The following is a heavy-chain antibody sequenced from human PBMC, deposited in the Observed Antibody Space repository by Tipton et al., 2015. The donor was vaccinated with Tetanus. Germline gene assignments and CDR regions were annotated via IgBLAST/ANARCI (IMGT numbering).Heavy chain of an antibody. J-gene: IGHJ5*02. D-gene: IGHD1-26*01. CDR2: IYPGDSDT. V-gene: IGHV5-51*01. Sequence: QLVQSGAEVKKPGESLKISCKGSGYSFTSYWIGWVRQMPGKGLEWMGIIYPGDSDTRYSPSFQGQVTISADKSTSTAYLQWSSLKASDTAMYYCARRTSIVGATINWFDPWGQGTLVTVSS. CDR3: ARRTSIVGATINWFDP. CDR1: GYSFTSYW.